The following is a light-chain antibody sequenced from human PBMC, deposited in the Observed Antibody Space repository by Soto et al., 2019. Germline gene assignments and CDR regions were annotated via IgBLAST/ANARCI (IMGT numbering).Light chain of an antibody. Sequence: EIVLTQSPDTLSLSPGERATLSCRASQSVSSFLAWYQQKPGQAPRLLIYDATNRATGVPARFSGSGSATDFTLTITSLEPEDFAVYYCHQRSNWSWTFGQGTKVEV. J-gene: IGKJ1*01. CDR3: HQRSNWSWT. V-gene: IGKV3-11*01. CDR1: QSVSSF. CDR2: DAT.